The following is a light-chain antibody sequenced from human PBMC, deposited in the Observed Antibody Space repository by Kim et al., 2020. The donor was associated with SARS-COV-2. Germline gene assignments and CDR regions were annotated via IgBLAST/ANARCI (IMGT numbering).Light chain of an antibody. Sequence: LSPGERATLSCGASQPSINFLAWYQQKPGQAPRLLIYDVFNRATGIPPRFSGSGSGTDFTLTINSLEPEDFAVYYCQQRSTRPLTFGGGTKVEIK. J-gene: IGKJ4*01. V-gene: IGKV3-11*01. CDR1: QPSINF. CDR2: DVF. CDR3: QQRSTRPLT.